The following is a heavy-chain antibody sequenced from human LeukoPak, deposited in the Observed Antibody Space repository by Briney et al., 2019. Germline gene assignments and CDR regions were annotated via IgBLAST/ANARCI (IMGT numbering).Heavy chain of an antibody. J-gene: IGHJ6*03. CDR2: INPNSGGT. Sequence: GASVKVSCKASGYTFTGYYMHWVRQAPGQGLEWMGWINPNSGGTNYAQKFQGRVTMTRDTSISTAYMELSRLRSDDTAVYYCARDWGQRYYYYYMDVWGKGTTVTVSS. D-gene: IGHD3-16*01. V-gene: IGHV1-2*02. CDR3: ARDWGQRYYYYYMDV. CDR1: GYTFTGYY.